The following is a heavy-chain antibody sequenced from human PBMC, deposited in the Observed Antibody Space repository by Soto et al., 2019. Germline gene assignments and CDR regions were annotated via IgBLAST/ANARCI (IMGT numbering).Heavy chain of an antibody. CDR3: VVNPPPRY. V-gene: IGHV4-39*01. CDR2: IYYSGST. CDR1: GGSISSSSYY. J-gene: IGHJ4*02. D-gene: IGHD2-2*01. Sequence: QLQLQESGPGLVKPSETLSLTCTVSGGSISSSSYYWGWIRQPPGKGLEWIGSIYYSGSTYYNPSLKSRVTISVDTSKTQYSLKLSSVTAADPAVYYCVVNPPPRYWGQGTLVTVSS.